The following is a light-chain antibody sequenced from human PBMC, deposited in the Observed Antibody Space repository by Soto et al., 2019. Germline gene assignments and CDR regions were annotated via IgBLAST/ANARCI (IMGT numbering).Light chain of an antibody. Sequence: QSALTQPASVSGSPGQSITISCTGTSSDDGSYNLVSWYQQHPGKAPKLMIYEVSKRPSGVSNRFSGSKSGNTASLTISGLQAEDEADYYCCSYAGSSTSLVVFGGGTKVTVL. CDR2: EVS. CDR3: CSYAGSSTSLVV. V-gene: IGLV2-23*02. CDR1: SSDDGSYNL. J-gene: IGLJ2*01.